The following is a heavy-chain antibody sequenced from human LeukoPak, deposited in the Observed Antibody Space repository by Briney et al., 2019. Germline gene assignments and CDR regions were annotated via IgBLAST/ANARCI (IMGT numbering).Heavy chain of an antibody. V-gene: IGHV4-39*07. CDR2: INHGGST. CDR3: AREGVYYDILAAYYRPYYFDF. D-gene: IGHD3-9*01. Sequence: SETLSLTCTVSGGSINSVTYSWGWIRQPPGKGLEWIGEINHGGSTNYNPSLKSRLTISVDTSKNQFSLKLSSVTAADTAVYYCAREGVYYDILAAYYRPYYFDFWGQGTLVTVYS. CDR1: GGSINSVTYS. J-gene: IGHJ4*02.